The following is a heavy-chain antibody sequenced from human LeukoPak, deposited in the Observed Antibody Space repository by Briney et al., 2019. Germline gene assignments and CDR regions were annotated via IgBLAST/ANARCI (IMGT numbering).Heavy chain of an antibody. CDR2: ICYSGST. J-gene: IGHJ5*02. Sequence: SETLSLTCTVSGGSISSYYWSWIRQPPGKGLEWIGYICYSGSTNYNPSLKSRVTISVDTSKNQFSLRLSSVTAADTAVYYCASLPSGSYSNWFDPWGQGTLVTVSS. V-gene: IGHV4-59*01. D-gene: IGHD3-10*01. CDR1: GGSISSYY. CDR3: ASLPSGSYSNWFDP.